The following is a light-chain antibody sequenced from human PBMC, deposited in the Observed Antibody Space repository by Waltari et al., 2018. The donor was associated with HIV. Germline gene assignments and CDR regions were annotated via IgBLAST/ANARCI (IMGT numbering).Light chain of an antibody. V-gene: IGKV3-20*01. Sequence: EIVLTQSPGTLSLSPGERATLSCRASQSVNSNYLACYQQKPGQAPRLLIYGASSRATGIPNRLSGSGSGTDFTLTVSRLEPEDSAVYYCQQYGTSPRTFGRGTKVEI. CDR3: QQYGTSPRT. CDR2: GAS. J-gene: IGKJ1*01. CDR1: QSVNSNY.